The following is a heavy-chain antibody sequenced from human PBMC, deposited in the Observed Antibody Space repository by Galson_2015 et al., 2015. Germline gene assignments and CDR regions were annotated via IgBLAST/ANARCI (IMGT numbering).Heavy chain of an antibody. D-gene: IGHD5-12*01. Sequence: SLRLSCAASGFTFSSYGMHWVRQAPGKGLEWVATIWDGGGYEYFADSVKGRFTFTRDNSKNTLYLQMNSLRAEDTAVYYCARGRGYGSEFSDYWAQGTLVTVSS. V-gene: IGHV3-33*01. CDR2: IWDGGGYE. J-gene: IGHJ4*02. CDR3: ARGRGYGSEFSDY. CDR1: GFTFSSYG.